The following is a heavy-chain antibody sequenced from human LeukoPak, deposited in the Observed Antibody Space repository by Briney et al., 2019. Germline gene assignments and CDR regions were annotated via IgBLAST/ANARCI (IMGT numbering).Heavy chain of an antibody. Sequence: ASVKVSCKASGYTFTGYYIHWVRQAPGQGLEWMGWINPNSGGTNYAQKFQGRVTMTRDTSMSTAYMELSGLRSDDTAVYYCSRDSGYCSGGSCWYFDFWGQGTLVTVSA. D-gene: IGHD2-15*01. CDR2: INPNSGGT. V-gene: IGHV1-2*02. CDR1: GYTFTGYY. J-gene: IGHJ4*02. CDR3: SRDSGYCSGGSCWYFDF.